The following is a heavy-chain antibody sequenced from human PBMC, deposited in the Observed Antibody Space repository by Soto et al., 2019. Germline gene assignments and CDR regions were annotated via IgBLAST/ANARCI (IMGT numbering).Heavy chain of an antibody. D-gene: IGHD3-3*01. CDR3: ARLGVIDFWSGYRDYYYYGMDV. CDR1: GFSLSNARMG. V-gene: IGHV2-26*01. J-gene: IGHJ6*02. CDR2: IFSNDEK. Sequence: GSGPTLVNPTETLTLTCTVSGFSLSNARMGVSWIRQPPGKALEWLAHIFSNDEKSYSTSLKSRLTISKDTSKSQVVLTMTNMDPVDTATYYCARLGVIDFWSGYRDYYYYGMDVWGQGTTVTVSS.